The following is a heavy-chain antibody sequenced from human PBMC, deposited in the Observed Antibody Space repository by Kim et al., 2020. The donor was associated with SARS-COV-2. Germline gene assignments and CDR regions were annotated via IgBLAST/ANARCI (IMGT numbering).Heavy chain of an antibody. V-gene: IGHV1-69*13. CDR2: IIPIFGTA. CDR3: ASGVSYDYIWGSYRSPDYFDY. D-gene: IGHD3-16*02. Sequence: SVKVSCKASGGTFSSYAISWVRQAPGQGLEWMGGIIPIFGTANYAQKFQGRVTITADESTSTAYMELSSLRSEDTAVYYCASGVSYDYIWGSYRSPDYFDYWGQGTLVTVSS. J-gene: IGHJ4*02. CDR1: GGTFSSYA.